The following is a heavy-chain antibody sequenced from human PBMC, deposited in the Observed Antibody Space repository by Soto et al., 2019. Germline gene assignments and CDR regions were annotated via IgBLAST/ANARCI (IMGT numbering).Heavy chain of an antibody. CDR1: GYTFTSYY. CDR2: INPSGGST. V-gene: IGHV1-46*01. J-gene: IGHJ6*03. Sequence: ASVKVSCKASGYTFTSYYMHWVRQAPGQGLEWIGIINPSGGSTSYAQKFQGRVTMTRDTSTSTVYMELSSLRSEDTAVYYCARPLWQQLVHATYYYYCMDVWGKGTTVTVSS. D-gene: IGHD6-13*01. CDR3: ARPLWQQLVHATYYYYCMDV.